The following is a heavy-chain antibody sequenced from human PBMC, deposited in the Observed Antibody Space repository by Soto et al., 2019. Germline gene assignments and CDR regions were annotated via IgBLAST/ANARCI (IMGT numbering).Heavy chain of an antibody. CDR3: GRDGDQWDQRYLDY. J-gene: IGHJ4*02. CDR2: INGNTGST. CDR1: GNFCSKYG. V-gene: IGHV1-18*01. Sequence: QVQLAQSGAEVKKPGASVKVSCKTPGNFCSKYGISWVRQAPGQGLEWMGWINGNTGSTNYAQKFRGRVTMTTDTSTGMVYMELSSLTSDDTAIYYCGRDGDQWDQRYLDYWGQGTLVSV. D-gene: IGHD1-26*01.